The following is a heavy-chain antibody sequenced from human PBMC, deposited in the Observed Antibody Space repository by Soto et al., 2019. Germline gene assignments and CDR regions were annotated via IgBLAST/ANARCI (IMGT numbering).Heavy chain of an antibody. D-gene: IGHD1-26*01. CDR3: ATIVGANDY. J-gene: IGHJ4*02. CDR1: RVSIYTYS. CDR2: IYSSGSA. Sequence: PSETLSLTCTVSRVSIYTYSWTWIRQPAGKGLQWIGHIYSSGSANYSPSLKSRASMSVDSSKNQISLKLTSVTAADTAVYYCATIVGANDYWGQGTLVTVSS. V-gene: IGHV4-4*07.